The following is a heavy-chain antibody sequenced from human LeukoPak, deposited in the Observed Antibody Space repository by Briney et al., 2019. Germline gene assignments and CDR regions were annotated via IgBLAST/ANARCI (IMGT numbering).Heavy chain of an antibody. J-gene: IGHJ6*02. V-gene: IGHV1-18*01. CDR1: GYTFTSYG. CDR3: ARKSYDILTYYYYGMDV. Sequence: GASVKVSCKASGYTFTSYGISWVRQAPGQGLEWMGWISTYNGNTNYAQKLQGRVTMTTDTSTSTAYMELRSLRSDDTAVYYCARKSYDILTYYYYGMDVWGQGTTVTVSS. CDR2: ISTYNGNT. D-gene: IGHD3-9*01.